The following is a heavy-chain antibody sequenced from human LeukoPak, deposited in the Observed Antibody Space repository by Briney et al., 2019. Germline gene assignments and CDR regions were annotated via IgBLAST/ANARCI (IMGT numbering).Heavy chain of an antibody. CDR3: ERGLRGARGGVGAY. Sequence: GASVKVSCKASGYTFTSYDINWVRQATGQGLEWMGWMNPNSGNTGYAQKFQGRVTMTRNTSISTAYMELSSLRSEDTAVYYCERGLRGARGGVGAYWGQGTLVTVSS. CDR2: MNPNSGNT. V-gene: IGHV1-8*01. CDR1: GYTFTSYD. D-gene: IGHD4/OR15-4a*01. J-gene: IGHJ4*02.